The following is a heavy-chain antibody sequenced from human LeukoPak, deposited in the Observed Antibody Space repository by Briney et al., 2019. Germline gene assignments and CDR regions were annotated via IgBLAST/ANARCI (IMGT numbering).Heavy chain of an antibody. CDR3: ARVYYCSGGSCYLGAFDI. V-gene: IGHV1-3*01. J-gene: IGHJ3*02. Sequence: GASVKVSWKASGYTFTSYAMHWVRQAPVQRLEWMGWINAGNGNTKYSQKFQGRVTITRDTSASTAYMELSSLRSEDTAVYYCARVYYCSGGSCYLGAFDIWGQGTMVTVSS. CDR1: GYTFTSYA. CDR2: INAGNGNT. D-gene: IGHD2-15*01.